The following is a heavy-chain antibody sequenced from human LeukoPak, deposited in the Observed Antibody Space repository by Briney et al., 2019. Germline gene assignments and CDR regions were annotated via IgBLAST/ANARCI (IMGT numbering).Heavy chain of an antibody. V-gene: IGHV1-8*01. CDR1: GYTFTSYD. D-gene: IGHD6-19*01. Sequence: ASVEVSCKASGYTFTSYDINWVRQATGQGLEWMGWMNPNSGNTGYAQKFQGRVTMTRNTSISTAYMELSSLRSEDTAVHYCARTLYNSAWSALRYYYHYMDVWGKGTTVTVSS. CDR2: MNPNSGNT. CDR3: ARTLYNSAWSALRYYYHYMDV. J-gene: IGHJ6*03.